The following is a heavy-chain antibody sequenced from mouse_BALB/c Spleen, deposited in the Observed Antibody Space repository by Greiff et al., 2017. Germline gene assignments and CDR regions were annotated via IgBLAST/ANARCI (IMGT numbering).Heavy chain of an antibody. Sequence: EVKVEESGPGLVKPSQSLSLTCTVTGYSITSDYAWNWIRQFPGNKLEWMGYISYSGSTSYNPSLKSRISITRDTSKNQFFLQLNSVTTEDTATYYCARLDYGSSYDAMDYWGQGTSVTVSS. D-gene: IGHD1-1*01. CDR1: GYSITSDYA. CDR2: ISYSGST. J-gene: IGHJ4*01. V-gene: IGHV3-2*02. CDR3: ARLDYGSSYDAMDY.